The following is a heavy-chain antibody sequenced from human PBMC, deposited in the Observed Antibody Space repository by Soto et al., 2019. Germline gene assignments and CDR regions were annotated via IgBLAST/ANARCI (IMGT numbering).Heavy chain of an antibody. CDR3: ARHVPAAGYYYGMDV. CDR1: GGTFSSYA. D-gene: IGHD2-2*01. J-gene: IGHJ6*02. Sequence: QVQLVQSGAEVKKPGSSVKVSCKASGGTFSSYAISWVRQAPGQGLEWMGGIIPIFGTANYAQKFQGRGTITADDSTSTAYMELSSLRSDDTAVYYCARHVPAAGYYYGMDVWGQGTTVTVSS. CDR2: IIPIFGTA. V-gene: IGHV1-69*12.